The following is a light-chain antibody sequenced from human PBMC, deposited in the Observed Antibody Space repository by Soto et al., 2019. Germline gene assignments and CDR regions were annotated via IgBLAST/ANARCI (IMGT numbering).Light chain of an antibody. V-gene: IGKV3-11*01. J-gene: IGKJ1*01. CDR2: DAS. CDR1: QYLSSN. Sequence: SAPTSHPGERANLTSRSTQYLSSNLAWYQQKPGQAPRLLIYDASNRATGIPARFSGSGSGTDFTLTISSLEPEDFAVYYCQQRSNWLTWTFGQGTKVDIK. CDR3: QQRSNWLTWT.